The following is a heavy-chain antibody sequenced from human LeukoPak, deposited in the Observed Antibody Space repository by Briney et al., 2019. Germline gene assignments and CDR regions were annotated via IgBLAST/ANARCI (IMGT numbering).Heavy chain of an antibody. V-gene: IGHV3-23*01. J-gene: IGHJ4*02. CDR2: ISGSGGST. D-gene: IGHD6-19*01. CDR3: AKDLQEGSSGWHYRYFDY. Sequence: GGSLRLSCAASGFTFSNYAMNWVRQAPRKGLEWVSSISGSGGSTYYADSVKGRFTISRDNSKITLYLQMNSLRAEDTAVYYCAKDLQEGSSGWHYRYFDYWGQGTPVTVSS. CDR1: GFTFSNYA.